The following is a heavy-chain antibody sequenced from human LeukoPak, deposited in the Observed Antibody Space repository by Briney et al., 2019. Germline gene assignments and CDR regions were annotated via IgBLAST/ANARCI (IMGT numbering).Heavy chain of an antibody. V-gene: IGHV1-58*01. J-gene: IGHJ3*02. Sequence: SVKFSCKASGFTFTSSAVQWVRQARGQRLEWIGWIVVGGGNTNYAQKFQERVTITRDMSTSTAYMELSSLRSEDTAVYYCAADSMSTIFGVVIIPDAFDIWGQGTMVTVSS. CDR3: AADSMSTIFGVVIIPDAFDI. CDR1: GFTFTSSA. D-gene: IGHD3-3*01. CDR2: IVVGGGNT.